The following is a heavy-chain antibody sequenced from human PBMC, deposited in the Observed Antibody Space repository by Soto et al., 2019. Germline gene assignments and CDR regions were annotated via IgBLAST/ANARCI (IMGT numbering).Heavy chain of an antibody. CDR1: GFTFDDYA. D-gene: IGHD3-10*01. J-gene: IGHJ3*02. CDR3: ARGLSYRLGSYVLFDAFDI. CDR2: ISWDSGNI. Sequence: EVQLVESGGGLVQPGRSLRLSCAASGFTFDDYAMHWVRQAPGKGLEWVSGISWDSGNIDFSDSVKGRFTITRDNTKNSLYLQMNSLRAEDTALYYCARGLSYRLGSYVLFDAFDIWGQGTLVTVSS. V-gene: IGHV3-9*01.